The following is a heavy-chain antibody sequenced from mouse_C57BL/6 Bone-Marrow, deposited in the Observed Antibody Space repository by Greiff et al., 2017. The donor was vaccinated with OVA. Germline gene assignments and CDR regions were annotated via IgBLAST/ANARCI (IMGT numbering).Heavy chain of an antibody. CDR2: IDPENGDT. CDR1: GFNIKDDY. V-gene: IGHV14-4*01. J-gene: IGHJ2*01. Sequence: VQLQQSGAELVRPGASVKLSCTASGFNIKDDYMHWVKQRPEQGLEWIGWIDPENGDTEYASKFQGKATITADTSSNTAYLQLSSLTSEDTAVYYCARNRGPITTVVDYWGQGTTLTVSS. CDR3: ARNRGPITTVVDY. D-gene: IGHD1-1*01.